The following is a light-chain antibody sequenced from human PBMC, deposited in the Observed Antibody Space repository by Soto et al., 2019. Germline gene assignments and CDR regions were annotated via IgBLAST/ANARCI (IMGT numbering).Light chain of an antibody. J-gene: IGLJ1*01. CDR1: SSDIGRYNY. CDR3: SSYISSSTYV. Sequence: QSALTQPASVSGSPGQSITISCTGTSSDIGRYNYVSWYQQYPGKAPKFMIYDVSNRPSGVSNRFSGSKSGNTASLTISGLQDEDEADYYCSSYISSSTYVFGTGTKVT. V-gene: IGLV2-14*01. CDR2: DVS.